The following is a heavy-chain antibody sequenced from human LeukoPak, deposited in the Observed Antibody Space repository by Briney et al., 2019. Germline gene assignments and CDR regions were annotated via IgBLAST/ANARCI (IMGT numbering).Heavy chain of an antibody. V-gene: IGHV4-34*01. CDR3: ARDRGKYYYGSGSYYNLFDY. D-gene: IGHD3-10*01. Sequence: SETLSHTCAVYGGSFSGYYWSWIRQPPGKGLEWIGEINHSGSTNYNPSLKSRVTISVDTSKNQFSLKLSSVTAADTAVYYCARDRGKYYYGSGSYYNLFDYWGQGTLVTVSS. J-gene: IGHJ4*02. CDR1: GGSFSGYY. CDR2: INHSGST.